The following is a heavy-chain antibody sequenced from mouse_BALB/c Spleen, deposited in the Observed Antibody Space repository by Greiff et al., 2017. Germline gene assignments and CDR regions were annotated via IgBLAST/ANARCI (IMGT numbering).Heavy chain of an antibody. CDR2: ISCYNGAT. CDR1: GYSFTGYY. CDR3: ARGGKRTGYYFDY. Sequence: LVKTGASVKISCKASGYSFTGYYMHWVKQSHGKSLEWIGYISCYNGATSYNQKFKGKATFTVDTSSSTAYMQFNSLTSEDTAVYYCARGGKRTGYYFDYWGQGTTLTVSS. J-gene: IGHJ2*01. V-gene: IGHV1S34*01.